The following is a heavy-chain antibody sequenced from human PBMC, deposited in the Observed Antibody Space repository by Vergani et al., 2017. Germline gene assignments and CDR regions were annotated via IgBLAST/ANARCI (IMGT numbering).Heavy chain of an antibody. D-gene: IGHD6-13*01. Sequence: QVQLQESGPGLVKPSQTLSLTCTVSGGSISSGDYYWSWIRQPPGKGLEWIGYIYYSGSTYYTPSLKSRVTISVDTSKNQFSLKLSSVTAADTAVYYCARVRIXAAGTQYYYYGMDVWGQGTTVTVSS. CDR3: ARVRIXAAGTQYYYYGMDV. CDR2: IYYSGST. J-gene: IGHJ6*02. V-gene: IGHV4-30-4*08. CDR1: GGSISSGDYY.